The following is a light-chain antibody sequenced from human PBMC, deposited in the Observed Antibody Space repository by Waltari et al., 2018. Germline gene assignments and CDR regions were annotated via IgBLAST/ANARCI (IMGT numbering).Light chain of an antibody. V-gene: IGKV3-20*01. CDR3: QHYVRLPAT. CDR1: QRVGRS. Sequence: DIVLTQSPGTLSLSPGERATLACRANQRVGRSLAWYQHKPGQAPRLLIYDASRRATGIPDRFSGSGSGTDFSLTISTLEPEDFAVYYCQHYVRLPATFGQGTKVEI. J-gene: IGKJ1*01. CDR2: DAS.